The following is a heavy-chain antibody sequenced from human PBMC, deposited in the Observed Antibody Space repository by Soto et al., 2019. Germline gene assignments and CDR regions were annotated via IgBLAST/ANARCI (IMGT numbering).Heavy chain of an antibody. D-gene: IGHD6-19*01. Sequence: GGSLRLSCAASGFTFSSYGMHWVRQAPGKGLEWVAVISYDGSNKYYADSVKGRFTISRDNSKNKLYLQMNSLRAEDTAVYYCAKGVPWLRSTYYYYGMDVWGQGTTVTVSS. CDR3: AKGVPWLRSTYYYYGMDV. V-gene: IGHV3-30*18. CDR1: GFTFSSYG. CDR2: ISYDGSNK. J-gene: IGHJ6*02.